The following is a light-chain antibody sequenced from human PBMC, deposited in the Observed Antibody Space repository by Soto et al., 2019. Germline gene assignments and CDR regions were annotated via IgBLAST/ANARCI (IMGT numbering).Light chain of an antibody. J-gene: IGKJ1*01. CDR1: QSVSGNS. CDR2: DTS. CDR3: QQYGASPRT. V-gene: IGKV3-20*01. Sequence: IVLTQSPGTLSLSPGERGTLSCRASQSVSGNSLAWYQQKPGQAPRVLIYDTSRRAAGIPDRFSGSGSGTDFTLTISRLEPEDFAVYHCQQYGASPRTFGQGTKVDIK.